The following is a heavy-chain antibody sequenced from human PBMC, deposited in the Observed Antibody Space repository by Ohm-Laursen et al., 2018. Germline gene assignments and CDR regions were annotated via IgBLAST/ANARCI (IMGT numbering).Heavy chain of an antibody. CDR2: IYPSGST. Sequence: SQTLSLTCTVSSGSLTSDYWSWIRQPAGKGLEWIGRIYPSGSTNYNPSLKSRVTMSVDTSKNQFSLKLNSMTAADTAVYCCVRGSVNIDYWGQGTLVTVSS. J-gene: IGHJ4*02. CDR3: VRGSVNIDY. CDR1: SGSLTSDY. D-gene: IGHD1/OR15-1a*01. V-gene: IGHV4-4*07.